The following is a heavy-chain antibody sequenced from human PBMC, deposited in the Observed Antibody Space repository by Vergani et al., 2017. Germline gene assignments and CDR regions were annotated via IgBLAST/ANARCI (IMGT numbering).Heavy chain of an antibody. D-gene: IGHD1-1*01. Sequence: QVQLVESGGGLVKPGESLRLSCAASGFTFSDYYMSWIRQAPGKGLEWIGYIYYSGSTNYNPSLKSRVTISVDTSKNQFSLKLSSVTAADTAVYYCARVMNGGWFDPWGQGTLVTVSS. CDR3: ARVMNGGWFDP. J-gene: IGHJ5*02. CDR2: IYYSGST. CDR1: GFTFSDYY. V-gene: IGHV4-59*01.